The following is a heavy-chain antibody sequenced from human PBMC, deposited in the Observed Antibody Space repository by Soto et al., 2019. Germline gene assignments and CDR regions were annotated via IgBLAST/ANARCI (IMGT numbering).Heavy chain of an antibody. CDR3: ARVRDSGYDSYYYYYGMDV. Sequence: GASVKVSCKASGGTFSSYAISWGQQAPGQGLEWMGGSIPIFGTANYAQKFQGRVTITADKSTSTAYMELRSLRSEDTAVYYCARVRDSGYDSYYYYYGMDVWGQGTTVTVSS. D-gene: IGHD5-12*01. J-gene: IGHJ6*02. CDR1: GGTFSSYA. CDR2: SIPIFGTA. V-gene: IGHV1-69*06.